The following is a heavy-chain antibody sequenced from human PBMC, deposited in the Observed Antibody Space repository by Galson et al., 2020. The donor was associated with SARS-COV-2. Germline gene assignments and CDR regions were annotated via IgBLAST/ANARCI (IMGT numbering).Heavy chain of an antibody. Sequence: SLKISCAASGFTFDDYAMHWVRQAPGKGLEWVSGISWNSGSIGYAESVKGRFTISRDNAKNSLYLQMNSLRAEDTALYYCAKERGYYYGMDVWGQGTTVTVSS. CDR3: AKERGYYYGMDV. J-gene: IGHJ6*02. CDR2: ISWNSGSI. V-gene: IGHV3-9*01. CDR1: GFTFDDYA.